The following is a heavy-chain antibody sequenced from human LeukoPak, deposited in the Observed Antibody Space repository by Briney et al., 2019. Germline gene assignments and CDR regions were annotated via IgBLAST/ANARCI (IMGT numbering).Heavy chain of an antibody. CDR2: INHNGNVN. V-gene: IGHV3-7*03. Sequence: PGGSLRLSCAASGFTFSSYWMNWARQAPGKGLEWVASINHNGNVNYYVDSVKGRFTISRDNAKNSLYLQMSNLRAEDTAVYFCARXGGLDVWGQGATVTVSS. CDR1: GFTFSSYW. CDR3: ARXGGLDV. J-gene: IGHJ6*02.